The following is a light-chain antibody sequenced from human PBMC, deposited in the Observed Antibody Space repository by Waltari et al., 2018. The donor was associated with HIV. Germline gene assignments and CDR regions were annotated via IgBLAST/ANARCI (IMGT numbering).Light chain of an antibody. Sequence: EIVLTQSPGTLSLSPGEGATLSCRASQSISSGSLAWYQQRRGQPPSLLIYEASSRDTGVPDRFSGSGSGTDFTLTISRLEPEDFAVYYCQQYGNSRYTFGQGTKLEIK. CDR1: QSISSGS. CDR2: EAS. CDR3: QQYGNSRYT. V-gene: IGKV3-20*01. J-gene: IGKJ2*01.